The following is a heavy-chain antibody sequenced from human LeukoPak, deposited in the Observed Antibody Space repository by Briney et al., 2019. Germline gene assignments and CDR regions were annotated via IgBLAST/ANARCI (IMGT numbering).Heavy chain of an antibody. CDR2: IAPPDSNA. CDR3: ARHALGGSGWYYFDY. CDR1: AYSFTNYW. D-gene: IGHD6-19*01. Sequence: PAESLKISCKGSAYSFTNYWISWVRQMPGKGLEWLGRIAPPDSNAVYSPPFQGHVTSPADRSINTAFLQWSSLKASDTAIYYCARHALGGSGWYYFDYWGQGTLVAVSS. J-gene: IGHJ4*02. V-gene: IGHV5-10-1*01.